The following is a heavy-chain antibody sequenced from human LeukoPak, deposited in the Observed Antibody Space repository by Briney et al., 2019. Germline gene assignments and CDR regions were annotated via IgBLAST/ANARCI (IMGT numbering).Heavy chain of an antibody. CDR1: DFTFSTYA. CDR3: AKATGSTYYYGSGGPPAYYYYYMDV. D-gene: IGHD3-10*01. Sequence: QTGGSLRLSCAASDFTFSTYAMSWVRQAPGRGLEWVSTISGGGGTTYYADSVKGRFTISRDNSKNTLYLQMNSLRAEDTAVYYCAKATGSTYYYGSGGPPAYYYYYMDVWGKGTTVTISS. CDR2: ISGGGGTT. V-gene: IGHV3-23*01. J-gene: IGHJ6*03.